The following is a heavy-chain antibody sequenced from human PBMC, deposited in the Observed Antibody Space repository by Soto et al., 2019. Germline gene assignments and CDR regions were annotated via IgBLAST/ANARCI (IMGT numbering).Heavy chain of an antibody. CDR3: EKGYNWNYDSGMEV. J-gene: IGHJ6*02. D-gene: IGHD1-20*01. Sequence: PGGSLRLSCAASGFTFSSYGMHWVRQAPGKGLEWVAVISYDGSNKYYADSVKGRFTISRDNSKNTLYLQMNSLRAEDTAVYYCEKGYNWNYDSGMEVWGQGNTVTVSS. V-gene: IGHV3-30*18. CDR1: GFTFSSYG. CDR2: ISYDGSNK.